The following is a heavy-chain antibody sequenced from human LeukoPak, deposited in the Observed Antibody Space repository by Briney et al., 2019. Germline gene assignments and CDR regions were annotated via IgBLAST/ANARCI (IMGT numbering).Heavy chain of an antibody. CDR1: GYTFTAYY. CDR2: INPDSGST. CDR3: ARGVRLNQRFDS. D-gene: IGHD2-2*01. Sequence: ASVKVSCKPSGYTFTAYYIHWVRQAPGQGLEWMGWINPDSGSTNYAQKFQGMVTMTRDTSITTAFMKLNSLRSDDTAVYYCARGVRLNQRFDSWGQGTLVTVSS. J-gene: IGHJ5*01. V-gene: IGHV1-2*02.